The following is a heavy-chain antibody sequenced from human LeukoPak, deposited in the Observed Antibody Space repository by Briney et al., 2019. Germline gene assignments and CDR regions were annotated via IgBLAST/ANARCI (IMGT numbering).Heavy chain of an antibody. D-gene: IGHD3-22*01. CDR2: IKQDGSEK. CDR1: GFTFSSYW. Sequence: PGGSLRLPCAASGFTFSSYWMSWVRQAPGKGLEWVANIKQDGSEKYYVDSVKGRFTISRDNAKNSLYLQMNSLRAEGTAVYYCASLYDSSGYYLGYWGQGTLVTVSS. J-gene: IGHJ4*02. CDR3: ASLYDSSGYYLGY. V-gene: IGHV3-7*01.